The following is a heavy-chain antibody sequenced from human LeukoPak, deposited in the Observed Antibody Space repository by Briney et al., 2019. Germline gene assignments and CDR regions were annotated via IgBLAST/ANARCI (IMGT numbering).Heavy chain of an antibody. J-gene: IGHJ4*02. Sequence: PGGSLRLSCAASGFVFSNYWMHWVRQAPGRGPVWVSCIIPDGRSTNYADSVKGRFTISRDNAKNSLYLQWNSLRAEDTAVYYCARDSLGYCSSTSCYAGYWGQGTLVTVSS. CDR3: ARDSLGYCSSTSCYAGY. V-gene: IGHV3-74*01. CDR1: GFVFSNYW. CDR2: IIPDGRST. D-gene: IGHD2-2*01.